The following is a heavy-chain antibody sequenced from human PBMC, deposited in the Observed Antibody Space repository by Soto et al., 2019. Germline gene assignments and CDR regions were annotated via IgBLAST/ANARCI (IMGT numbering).Heavy chain of an antibody. CDR3: AREMDCSGGSCPPHYYYMDV. J-gene: IGHJ6*03. Sequence: ASVKVSCKASGYTFTSYGISWVRQAPGQGLEWMGWISAYNGNTNYAQKLQGRVTMTTDTSTSTAYMELRSLRSDDTAVYYCAREMDCSGGSCPPHYYYMDVWGKGTTVTVSS. CDR2: ISAYNGNT. D-gene: IGHD2-15*01. CDR1: GYTFTSYG. V-gene: IGHV1-18*01.